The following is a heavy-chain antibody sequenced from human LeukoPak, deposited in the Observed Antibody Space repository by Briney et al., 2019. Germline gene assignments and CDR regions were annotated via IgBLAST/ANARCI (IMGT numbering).Heavy chain of an antibody. CDR2: INSDGSST. J-gene: IGHJ3*02. CDR1: GFTFSSYW. CDR3: AGADVDIVATIATDAFDI. D-gene: IGHD5-12*01. Sequence: GGSLRLSCAASGFTFSSYWMHWVRQAPGKGLVWVSRINSDGSSTSYADSVKGRFTISRDNAKNTLYLQMNSLRAEDTAVYYCAGADVDIVATIATDAFDIWGQGTMVTVSS. V-gene: IGHV3-74*01.